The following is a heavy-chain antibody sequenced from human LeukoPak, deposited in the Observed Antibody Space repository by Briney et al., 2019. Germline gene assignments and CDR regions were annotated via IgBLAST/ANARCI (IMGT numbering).Heavy chain of an antibody. CDR1: GFTFSSYW. V-gene: IGHV3-7*03. Sequence: GGSLRLSCAASGFTFSSYWMSWVRQAPGKGLEGVANIKQDGSEKYYVDSVKGRFTISRDNAKTSLYLQMNSLRAEDTAVYYCARALRVRVFDYWGQGTLVTVSS. CDR2: IKQDGSEK. D-gene: IGHD5/OR15-5a*01. J-gene: IGHJ4*02. CDR3: ARALRVRVFDY.